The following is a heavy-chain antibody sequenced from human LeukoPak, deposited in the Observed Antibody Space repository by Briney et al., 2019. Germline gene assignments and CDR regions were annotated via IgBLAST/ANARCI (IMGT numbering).Heavy chain of an antibody. Sequence: GGSLRLSCAASGFTFSSYSVNWVRQAPGKGLEWVSSISSGSSHIYYADSVKGRFTISRDNAKNSLYLQMNSLRAEDTAVYYCASLPGYSSSWHFDYWGQGTLVTVSS. CDR1: GFTFSSYS. D-gene: IGHD6-13*01. V-gene: IGHV3-21*01. CDR2: ISSGSSHI. CDR3: ASLPGYSSSWHFDY. J-gene: IGHJ4*02.